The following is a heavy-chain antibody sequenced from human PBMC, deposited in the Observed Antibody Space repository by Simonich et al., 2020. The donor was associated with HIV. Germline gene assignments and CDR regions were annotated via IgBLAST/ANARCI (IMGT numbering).Heavy chain of an antibody. CDR1: GYTLTELS. CDR2: FDPEGGET. Sequence: QVQLVQSGAEVKKPGASVKVSCKVSGYTLTELSMHWVRQAPGKGLEWMGGFDPEGGETINAQKFQGRVTMTEDTSTDTAYMELSSLRSEDTAVYYCATVSRSWSRDGPFFDYWGQGTLVTVSS. J-gene: IGHJ4*02. CDR3: ATVSRSWSRDGPFFDY. D-gene: IGHD6-13*01. V-gene: IGHV1-24*01.